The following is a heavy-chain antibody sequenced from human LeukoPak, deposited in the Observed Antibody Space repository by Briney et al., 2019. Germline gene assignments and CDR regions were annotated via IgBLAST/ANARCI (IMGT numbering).Heavy chain of an antibody. J-gene: IGHJ5*02. CDR1: GFTFNSYE. D-gene: IGHD2-8*02. CDR2: ISGSGRYI. Sequence: MAGGSLRLSCEASGFTFNSYEMNWVRQAPEKGLEWVSSISGSGRYIDYADSVKGRFTISRDNAKNSLYLQMDSLRAEDTAFYYCARDLYPDDLGYRGCAGSWGQGTLVTVSS. V-gene: IGHV3-21*01. CDR3: ARDLYPDDLGYRGCAGS.